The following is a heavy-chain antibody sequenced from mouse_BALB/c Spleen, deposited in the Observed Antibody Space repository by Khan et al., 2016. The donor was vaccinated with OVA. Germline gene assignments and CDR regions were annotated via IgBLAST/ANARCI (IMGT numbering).Heavy chain of an antibody. Sequence: EVQLQESGAELVKPGASVKLSCTPSGFKIKDTFMHWVKQRPEQGLEWIGRIDPANGNTKYDPKFQDKATITADTSSNTAYLHLSSLTSEDTAVYYCTLIDYGNYIYFDYWGQGTTLTVSS. CDR1: GFKIKDTF. CDR3: TLIDYGNYIYFDY. D-gene: IGHD2-1*01. J-gene: IGHJ2*01. V-gene: IGHV14-3*02. CDR2: IDPANGNT.